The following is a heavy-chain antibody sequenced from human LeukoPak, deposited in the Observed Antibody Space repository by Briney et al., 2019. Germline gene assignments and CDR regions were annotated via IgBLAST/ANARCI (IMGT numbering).Heavy chain of an antibody. D-gene: IGHD6-13*01. Sequence: PSETLSLTCTVSGGSISSYYWSWIRQPPGKGLEWIGYIYYSGSTNYNPSLKSRLTISVDTSKNQFSLKLTSVTAADTAVYYCARQVHGAAGRFDTWGQGTLVTVAS. V-gene: IGHV4-59*08. CDR1: GGSISSYY. J-gene: IGHJ5*02. CDR2: IYYSGST. CDR3: ARQVHGAAGRFDT.